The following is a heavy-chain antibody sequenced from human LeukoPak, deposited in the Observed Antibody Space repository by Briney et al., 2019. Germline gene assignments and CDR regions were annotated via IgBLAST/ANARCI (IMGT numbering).Heavy chain of an antibody. CDR3: VKANPGNTDY. CDR2: ISGSGGST. J-gene: IGHJ4*02. V-gene: IGHV3-23*01. Sequence: GESLRLSCAASGFTFSSHAMSWVRQAPGKGLEWVSVISGSGGSTYYADSVKGRFTISRDNSKNTLYLQMNILRAEDTAVYYCVKANPGNTDYWGQGTLVTVSS. D-gene: IGHD4-23*01. CDR1: GFTFSSHA.